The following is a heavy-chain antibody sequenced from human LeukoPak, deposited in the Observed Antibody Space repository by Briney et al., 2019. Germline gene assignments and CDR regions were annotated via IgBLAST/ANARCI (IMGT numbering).Heavy chain of an antibody. D-gene: IGHD1-26*01. J-gene: IGHJ4*02. Sequence: PGESLRLSCAASGFTFSTYSMNWVRQAPGKGLEWVSYISSSGSTIYYADSVKGRFTISRDNSKNTLYLQMNSLRAEDTAVYYCARQYSGSWPIGDYWGQGTLVTVSS. V-gene: IGHV3-48*01. CDR3: ARQYSGSWPIGDY. CDR1: GFTFSTYS. CDR2: ISSSGSTI.